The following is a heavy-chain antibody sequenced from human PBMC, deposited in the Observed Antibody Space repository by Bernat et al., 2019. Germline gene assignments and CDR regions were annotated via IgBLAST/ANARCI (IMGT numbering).Heavy chain of an antibody. Sequence: QVQLVESGGGVVQPGGSLRLSCAASGFTFSSYGMHWVRQAPGKGLEWVAFIRYDGSNKYYADSVKGRFTISRDNSKNTLYLLMNSLRAEDTAVYYCAKDGGSYYVDDYWGQGTLVTVSS. CDR1: GFTFSSYG. V-gene: IGHV3-30*02. J-gene: IGHJ4*02. CDR3: AKDGGSYYVDDY. CDR2: IRYDGSNK. D-gene: IGHD1-26*01.